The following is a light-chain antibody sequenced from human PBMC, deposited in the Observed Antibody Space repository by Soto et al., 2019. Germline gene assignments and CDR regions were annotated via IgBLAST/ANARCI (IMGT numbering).Light chain of an antibody. CDR3: QTWGTARV. CDR1: SGHSSYA. CDR2: VNSDGSH. Sequence: QSVLTQSPSASASLGASVKLTCTLSSGHSSYAIAWHQQQPEKGPRYLMKVNSDGSHSKGDRIPDRFSGSSSGAERYLTISSLQSEDEGDYYCQTWGTARVFGGGTKLTVL. J-gene: IGLJ3*02. V-gene: IGLV4-69*01.